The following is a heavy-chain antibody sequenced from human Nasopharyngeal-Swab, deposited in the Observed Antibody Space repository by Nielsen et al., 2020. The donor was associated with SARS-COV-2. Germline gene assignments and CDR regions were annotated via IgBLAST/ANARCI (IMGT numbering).Heavy chain of an antibody. V-gene: IGHV1-69*13. CDR3: ASLGSMVQDAFDI. Sequence: SVKVSCKASGGTSSSYAISWVRQAPGQGLEWMGGIIPIFGTANYAQKFQGRVTITADESTSTAYMELSSLRSEDTAVYYCASLGSMVQDAFDIWGQGTMVTVSS. CDR1: GGTSSSYA. J-gene: IGHJ3*02. D-gene: IGHD4/OR15-4a*01. CDR2: IIPIFGTA.